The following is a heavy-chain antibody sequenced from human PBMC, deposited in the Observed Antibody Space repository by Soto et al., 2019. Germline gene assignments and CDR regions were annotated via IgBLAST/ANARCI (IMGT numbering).Heavy chain of an antibody. CDR2: ISGSGGST. V-gene: IGHV3-23*01. CDR3: AKGSTRGGDRHYFDY. CDR1: GFTFSSYA. Sequence: GGSLRLSCAASGFTFSSYAMSWVRQAPGKGLEWVSAISGSGGSTYYADSVKGRLTISRDNSKNTLYLQMNSLGAEDTAVYYCAKGSTRGGDRHYFDYWGQGTLVTVSS. D-gene: IGHD2-21*02. J-gene: IGHJ4*02.